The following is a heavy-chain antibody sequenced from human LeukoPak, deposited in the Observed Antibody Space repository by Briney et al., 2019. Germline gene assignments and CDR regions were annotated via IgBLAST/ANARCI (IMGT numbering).Heavy chain of an antibody. Sequence: ASVKASCKTSGYTFSNFGINWVRQAPGQGLEWTGWISGNNDNPNYGQKFQGRFTVTTDSSTSTAYMELRNLRFDDTAVYYCARDGTSTDDYWGQGTLVTVSS. J-gene: IGHJ4*02. CDR1: GYTFSNFG. V-gene: IGHV1-18*01. CDR3: ARDGTSTDDY. D-gene: IGHD2-2*01. CDR2: ISGNNDNP.